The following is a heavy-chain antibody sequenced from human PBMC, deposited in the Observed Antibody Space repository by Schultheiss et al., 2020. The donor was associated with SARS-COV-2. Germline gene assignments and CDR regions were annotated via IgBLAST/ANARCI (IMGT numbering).Heavy chain of an antibody. V-gene: IGHV4-59*12. D-gene: IGHD3-10*01. CDR2: IYYSGST. CDR3: ARGYGSGSPKGAFDI. CDR1: GGSISSYY. Sequence: SETLSLTCTVSGGSISSYYWSWIRQPPGKGLEWIGYIYYSGSTNYNPSLNSRITVSTDASANQFSLKLTSVTAADTAVYYCARGYGSGSPKGAFDIWGQGTMVTVSS. J-gene: IGHJ3*02.